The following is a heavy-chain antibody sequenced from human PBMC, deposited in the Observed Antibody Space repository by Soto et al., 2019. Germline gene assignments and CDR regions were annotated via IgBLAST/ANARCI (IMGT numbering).Heavy chain of an antibody. Sequence: GPLRLSCAASGYTLSRDWMSWVRQAPGKGLEWVANIKQDGSEKYYVDSVKGRFTISRDNAKNSLYLQMNSLRAEDTAVYYCARIDFWSGYYHYYYYYYMDVWGKGTTVTVSS. CDR1: GYTLSRDW. D-gene: IGHD3-3*01. J-gene: IGHJ6*03. CDR3: ARIDFWSGYYHYYYYYYMDV. CDR2: IKQDGSEK. V-gene: IGHV3-7*01.